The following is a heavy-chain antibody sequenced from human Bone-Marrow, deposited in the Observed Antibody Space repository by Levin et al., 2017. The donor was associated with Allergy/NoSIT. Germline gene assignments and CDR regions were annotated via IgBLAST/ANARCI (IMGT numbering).Heavy chain of an antibody. CDR1: GSTLTGLS. D-gene: IGHD6-6*01. Sequence: GESLKISCKVSGSTLTGLSMHWVRQAPGKGLEWMGGFDPEDDKTVYARKFRGRVTMAEDPSTDTPYMGLTSLTSDDTAVYYCAIEPRSSGMDVWGQGTTVTVSS. J-gene: IGHJ6*02. CDR2: FDPEDDKT. V-gene: IGHV1-24*01. CDR3: AIEPRSSGMDV.